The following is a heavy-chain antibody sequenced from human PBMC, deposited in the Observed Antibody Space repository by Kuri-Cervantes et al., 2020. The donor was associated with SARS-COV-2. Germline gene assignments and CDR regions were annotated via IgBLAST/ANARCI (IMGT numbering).Heavy chain of an antibody. CDR3: ARGEGVRGLMVMFRWRGAGSLDF. J-gene: IGHJ4*02. D-gene: IGHD3-10*01. CDR2: INPNTGGT. Sequence: ASVKVSCKASGYSFTDYSIHWVRQAPGQGLEWMGQINPNTGGTNYAQKFQGWVTMTRDTSLSTVYMDMSKMTSGDTAIYYCARGEGVRGLMVMFRWRGAGSLDFWGQGTMVTVSS. V-gene: IGHV1-2*04. CDR1: GYSFTDYS.